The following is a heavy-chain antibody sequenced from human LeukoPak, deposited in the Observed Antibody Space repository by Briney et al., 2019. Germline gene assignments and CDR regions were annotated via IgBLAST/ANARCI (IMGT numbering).Heavy chain of an antibody. V-gene: IGHV4-59*01. D-gene: IGHD6-13*01. CDR3: ARGDYGYSSSWPDAFDI. J-gene: IGHJ3*02. CDR2: IHYSGST. Sequence: SETLSLTCTVSGGSISSYYWSWIRQPPGKGLEWIGYIHYSGSTNYNPSLKSRVTISVDTSKNQFSLKLSSVTAADTAVYYCARGDYGYSSSWPDAFDIWGQGTMVTVSS. CDR1: GGSISSYY.